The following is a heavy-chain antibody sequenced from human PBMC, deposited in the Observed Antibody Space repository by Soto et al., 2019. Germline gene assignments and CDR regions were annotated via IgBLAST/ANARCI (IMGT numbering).Heavy chain of an antibody. CDR3: ARDVRLGRHYYHYGMDV. CDR2: IYHSGST. V-gene: IGHV4-4*02. J-gene: IGHJ6*02. Sequence: SETLPLTCAASGGSISSSNWWSWVRQPPGKGLEWIGEIYHSGSTNYNPSLKSRVTISVDKSKNQFSLKLSSVTAADTAVYYCARDVRLGRHYYHYGMDVWGQGTTVTVSS. D-gene: IGHD1-1*01. CDR1: GGSISSSNW.